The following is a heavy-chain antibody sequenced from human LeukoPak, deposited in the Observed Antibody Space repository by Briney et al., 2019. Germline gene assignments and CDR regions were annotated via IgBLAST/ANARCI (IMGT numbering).Heavy chain of an antibody. CDR2: ISGSGAST. D-gene: IGHD2-2*01. V-gene: IGHV3-23*01. CDR1: RFIFSNYA. CDR3: AKSPDPDNTSPDGWFDP. Sequence: GGSLRLSCAASRFIFSNYAMSWVRQAPGKGLEWVSVISGSGASTHYADSVKGRFTISRDNSKNTLYLQMNSLRAEDTAVYYCAKSPDPDNTSPDGWFDPWGQGTLVTDSS. J-gene: IGHJ5*02.